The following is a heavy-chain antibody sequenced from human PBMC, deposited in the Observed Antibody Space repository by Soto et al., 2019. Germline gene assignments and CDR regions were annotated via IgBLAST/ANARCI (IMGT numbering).Heavy chain of an antibody. Sequence: SEPLSHTWSVSDDFISSYDWNLISKPAGKGLEWIGRVSTRGATNYNPSLESRVTMSVDTSKKQFSLKLTSVTAADTAVYSCARADYEILTGSYAMDVWGQGTTVTVSS. D-gene: IGHD3-9*01. V-gene: IGHV4-4*07. CDR3: ARADYEILTGSYAMDV. J-gene: IGHJ6*02. CDR2: VSTRGAT. CDR1: DDFISSYD.